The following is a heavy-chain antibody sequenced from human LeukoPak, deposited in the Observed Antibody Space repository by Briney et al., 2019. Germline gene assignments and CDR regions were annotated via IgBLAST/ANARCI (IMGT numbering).Heavy chain of an antibody. Sequence: SQTLSLTCTVSGGSISSYYWSWIRQPPGKGLEWIGYIYYSGSTYYNPSLKSRVTMSVDTSKNQFSLKLSSVTAADTAVYYCARDRTNYFGLDVWGQGTTVTVSS. V-gene: IGHV4-59*12. J-gene: IGHJ6*02. D-gene: IGHD1-14*01. CDR1: GGSISSYY. CDR2: IYYSGST. CDR3: ARDRTNYFGLDV.